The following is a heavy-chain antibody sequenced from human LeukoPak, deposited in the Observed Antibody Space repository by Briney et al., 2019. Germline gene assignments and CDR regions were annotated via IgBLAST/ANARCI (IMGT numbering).Heavy chain of an antibody. Sequence: GASVKVSCKASGYTLTTYAMNWVRQAPGQGLEWMGWINTNTGNPTYAQGFTGRVVFSLDTSVNTAYLQISSLKIEDTAVYYCATEYTSSWSPSYWGQGTLVTAAS. CDR1: GYTLTTYA. CDR3: ATEYTSSWSPSY. V-gene: IGHV7-4-1*02. J-gene: IGHJ4*02. D-gene: IGHD6-13*01. CDR2: INTNTGNP.